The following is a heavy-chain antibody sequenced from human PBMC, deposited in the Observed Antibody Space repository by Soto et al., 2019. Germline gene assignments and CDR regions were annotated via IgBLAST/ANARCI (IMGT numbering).Heavy chain of an antibody. CDR1: GYTVTSYY. Sequence: ASVKVSCKASGYTVTSYYMHWVRQAPGQGLEWMGIINPSGGSTSYAQKFQGRVTMTRDTSTSTVYMELSSLRSEDTAVYYCARDWGLPAAMPGAFDIWGQGTMVTVSS. CDR2: INPSGGST. J-gene: IGHJ3*02. D-gene: IGHD2-2*01. CDR3: ARDWGLPAAMPGAFDI. V-gene: IGHV1-46*03.